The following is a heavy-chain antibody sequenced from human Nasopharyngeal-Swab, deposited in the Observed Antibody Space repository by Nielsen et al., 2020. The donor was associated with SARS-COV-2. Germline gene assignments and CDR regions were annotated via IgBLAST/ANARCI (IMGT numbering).Heavy chain of an antibody. CDR2: INHSGST. V-gene: IGHV4-34*01. D-gene: IGHD6-25*01. J-gene: IGHJ4*02. CDR1: GGSFSGYY. CDR3: ARALREAAAKYYFDY. Sequence: SETLSLTCAVYGGSFSGYYWSWIRQPPGKGLEWIGEINHSGSTNYNPSLKSRVTISVDTSKNQFSLKPSSVTAADTAVYYCARALREAAAKYYFDYWGQGTLVTVSS.